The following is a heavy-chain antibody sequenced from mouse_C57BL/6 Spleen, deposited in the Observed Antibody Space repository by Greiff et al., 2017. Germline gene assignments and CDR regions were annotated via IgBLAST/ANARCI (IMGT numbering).Heavy chain of an antibody. V-gene: IGHV2-2*01. Sequence: VKLVESGPGLVQPSQCLSITCTVSGFSLTSYGVHWVRQSPGKGLEWLGVIWSGGSTDYNAAFISRLSISKDNSKSQVFFKMNSLQADDTAIYYCARRSLRYDYDKVFAYWGQGTLVTVSA. CDR3: ARRSLRYDYDKVFAY. D-gene: IGHD2-4*01. CDR1: GFSLTSYG. CDR2: IWSGGST. J-gene: IGHJ3*01.